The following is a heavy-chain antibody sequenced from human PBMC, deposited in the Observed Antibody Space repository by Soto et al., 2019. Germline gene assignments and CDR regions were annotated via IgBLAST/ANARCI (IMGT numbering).Heavy chain of an antibody. Sequence: GGSLRLSCAGTGFSFSENYMKWIRQVPGKGLDWVSYISSSGATTYYADSVKGRFTISRDNAKNTLYLQMNSLRAEDTAVYYCEAGNDGFDIWGQGTMVTVSS. CDR1: GFSFSENY. V-gene: IGHV3-11*01. CDR3: EAGNDGFDI. D-gene: IGHD6-19*01. CDR2: ISSSGATT. J-gene: IGHJ3*02.